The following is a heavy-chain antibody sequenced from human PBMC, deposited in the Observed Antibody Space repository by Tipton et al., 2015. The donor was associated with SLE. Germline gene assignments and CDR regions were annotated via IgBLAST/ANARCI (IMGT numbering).Heavy chain of an antibody. V-gene: IGHV3-23*01. CDR2: ISGSGGST. J-gene: IGHJ2*01. D-gene: IGHD1-26*01. Sequence: SLRLSCAASGFTFSSHAMSWVRQAPGKGLEWVSAISGSGGSTYYADSVKGRFTISRDNSKNTLYLQMNSLRAEDTAVYYCAKVGEWELLNWYFDLWGRGTLVTVSS. CDR3: AKVGEWELLNWYFDL. CDR1: GFTFSSHA.